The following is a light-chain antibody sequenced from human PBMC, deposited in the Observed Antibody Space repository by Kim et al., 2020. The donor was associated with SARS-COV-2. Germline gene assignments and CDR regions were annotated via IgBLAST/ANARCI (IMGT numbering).Light chain of an antibody. V-gene: IGKV1-5*03. J-gene: IGKJ2*01. CDR2: KAS. Sequence: CASVGDRDTITGRASQSISSWLAWYQQKPGKAPKLLIYKASSLESGVPSRFSGSGSGTEFTLTISSLQPDDFATYYCQQYNSYSYTFGQGTKLEI. CDR3: QQYNSYSYT. CDR1: QSISSW.